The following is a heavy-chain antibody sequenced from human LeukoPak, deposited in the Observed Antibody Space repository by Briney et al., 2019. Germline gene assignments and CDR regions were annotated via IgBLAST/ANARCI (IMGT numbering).Heavy chain of an antibody. D-gene: IGHD6-13*01. V-gene: IGHV3-9*01. CDR1: GFTFDDYA. CDR2: ISWNSGNI. Sequence: GGSLRLSCAASGFTFDDYAIHWVPQAPGKGLEWVSGISWNSGNIGYADSVKGRFTISRDNAKNSLYLQMNSLRAEDTALYYCAKVRAAAGTFYFDYWGQGTLVTVSS. J-gene: IGHJ4*02. CDR3: AKVRAAAGTFYFDY.